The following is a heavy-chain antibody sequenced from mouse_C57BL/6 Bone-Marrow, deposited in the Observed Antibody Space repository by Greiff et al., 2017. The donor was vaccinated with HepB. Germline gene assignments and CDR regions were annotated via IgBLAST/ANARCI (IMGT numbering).Heavy chain of an antibody. CDR1: GYTFTSYW. CDR2: IHPNSGST. CDR3: ARFTTVVARAMDY. J-gene: IGHJ4*01. Sequence: QVQLQQPGAELVKPGASVKLSCKASGYTFTSYWMHWVKQRPGQGLEWIGMIHPNSGSTNYNEKFKSKATLTVDKSSSTAYMQLSSLTSEDSAVYSCARFTTVVARAMDYWGQGTSVTVSS. D-gene: IGHD1-1*01. V-gene: IGHV1-64*01.